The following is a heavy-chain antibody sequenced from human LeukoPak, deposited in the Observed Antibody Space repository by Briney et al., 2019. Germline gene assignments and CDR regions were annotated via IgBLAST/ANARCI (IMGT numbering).Heavy chain of an antibody. CDR2: IRADGATT. CDR1: GFTFGDYD. D-gene: IGHD1-26*01. J-gene: IGHJ4*02. CDR3: ARDNTGSYEY. Sequence: PGGSLRLSCAASGFTFGDYDMHWVRQAPGKXLEWVSLIRADGATTRYTDSVKGRFTISRDNSKDSLYLQMNSLRTEDTALYYCARDNTGSYEYWGQGTLVTVSP. V-gene: IGHV3-43*02.